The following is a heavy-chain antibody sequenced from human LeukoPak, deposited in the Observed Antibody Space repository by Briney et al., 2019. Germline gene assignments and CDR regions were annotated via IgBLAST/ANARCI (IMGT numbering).Heavy chain of an antibody. Sequence: KPSETLSLTCTVSGGSITSSSYYWGWIRQPPGKGLEWVGSIYYSGSTYYNPSLKSRVTISADTSKNQFSLNLNSVTAADTAVYYCTRGGYCSSRTTCRNWFDPWGQGTLVTVSS. CDR2: IYYSGST. CDR1: GGSITSSSYY. CDR3: TRGGYCSSRTTCRNWFDP. D-gene: IGHD2-2*01. V-gene: IGHV4-39*01. J-gene: IGHJ5*02.